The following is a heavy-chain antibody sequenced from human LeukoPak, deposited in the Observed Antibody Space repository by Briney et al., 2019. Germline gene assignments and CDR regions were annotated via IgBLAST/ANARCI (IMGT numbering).Heavy chain of an antibody. D-gene: IGHD2-2*01. CDR1: GFTFSSYE. CDR3: SKWKAIVLVPAARSPIDY. J-gene: IGHJ4*02. CDR2: ISGSGVTT. Sequence: QPGGSLRLSCAASGFTFSSYEMNWVRQAPGKGLEWVSAISGSGVTTYYADSVKGRFTISRDNSKHTLYLQMNSLRAEDTAVYYCSKWKAIVLVPAARSPIDYWGQGTLVTVSS. V-gene: IGHV3-23*01.